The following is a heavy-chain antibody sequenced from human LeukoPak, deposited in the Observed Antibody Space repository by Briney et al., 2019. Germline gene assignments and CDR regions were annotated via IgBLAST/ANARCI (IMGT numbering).Heavy chain of an antibody. CDR2: ISGGATST. Sequence: GASLRLSCAASGFSLSNYGMTWVRQAPGKGLEWVPAISGGATSTYYADSVKGRLTISRDNSKNTLYLEMNSLRADDTAVYYCAKDSPVATYWGQGTLVTVSS. J-gene: IGHJ4*02. CDR1: GFSLSNYG. V-gene: IGHV3-23*01. D-gene: IGHD4-23*01. CDR3: AKDSPVATY.